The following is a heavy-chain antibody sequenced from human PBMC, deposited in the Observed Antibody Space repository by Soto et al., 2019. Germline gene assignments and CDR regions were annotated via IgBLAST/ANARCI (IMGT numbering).Heavy chain of an antibody. CDR1: GGTFSSYA. J-gene: IGHJ6*02. D-gene: IGHD4-17*01. CDR3: ASFHGDYGYYYYGMDV. V-gene: IGHV1-69*01. Sequence: QVQLVQSGAEVKKPGSSVKVSCKASGGTFSSYAISWVRQAPGQGLEWMGGIIPIFGTANYAQKFQGRVTITADESTRPAYMELSSLRSEDTAVYYCASFHGDYGYYYYGMDVWGQGTTVTVSS. CDR2: IIPIFGTA.